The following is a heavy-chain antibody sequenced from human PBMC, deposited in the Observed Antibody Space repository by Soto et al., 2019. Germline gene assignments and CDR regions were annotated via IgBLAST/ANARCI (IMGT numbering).Heavy chain of an antibody. CDR2: INPSGGST. CDR1: GYTFTSYY. Sequence: ASVKVSCKASGYTFTSYYMHWVRQAPGQGLEWMGIINPSGGSTSYAQKFQGRVTMTRDTSTSTVYMELSSLRYEDTAVYYCARIRREYSGYELNAAFDIWGQGTMVTVSS. V-gene: IGHV1-46*03. CDR3: ARIRREYSGYELNAAFDI. J-gene: IGHJ3*02. D-gene: IGHD5-12*01.